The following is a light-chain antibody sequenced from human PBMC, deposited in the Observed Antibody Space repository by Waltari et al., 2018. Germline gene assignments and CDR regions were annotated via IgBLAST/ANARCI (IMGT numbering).Light chain of an antibody. V-gene: IGKV3-20*01. CDR1: QSVSSSY. J-gene: IGKJ1*01. CDR3: QQYGTSPPET. CDR2: GAS. Sequence: EIVLTQSPGTLSLSPGERATLSCRASQSVSSSYLAWYQRKPGQAPRVLIYGASSRATGIPDRVSGSGSGTDFTRTISRLEPEDFAVYYCQQYGTSPPETFGQGTKVEIK.